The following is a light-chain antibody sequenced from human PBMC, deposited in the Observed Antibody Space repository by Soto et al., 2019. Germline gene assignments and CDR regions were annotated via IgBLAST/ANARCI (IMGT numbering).Light chain of an antibody. CDR1: SSNTGRYT. J-gene: IGLJ2*01. CDR2: SNN. Sequence: QSVLTQPPSASGTPGQRVTISCSGSSSNTGRYTVNWYQQLPGTAPKLLIYSNNQRPSGVPDRFSGSKSGTSASLAISGLQSEDESYYYCATWDDSLNGPLFGGETKVTVL. V-gene: IGLV1-44*01. CDR3: ATWDDSLNGPL.